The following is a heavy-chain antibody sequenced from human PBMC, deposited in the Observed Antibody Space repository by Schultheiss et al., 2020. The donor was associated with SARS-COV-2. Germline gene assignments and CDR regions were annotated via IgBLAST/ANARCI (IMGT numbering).Heavy chain of an antibody. CDR2: IIPIFGTA. Sequence: SVKVSCKASGYTFTSYGISWVRQAPGQGLEWMGGIIPIFGTANYAQKFQGRVTITADESTSTAYMELSSLRSEDTAVYYCARDRGGGTAEYFQHWGQGTLVTVSS. CDR1: GYTFTSYG. D-gene: IGHD4-23*01. J-gene: IGHJ1*01. CDR3: ARDRGGGTAEYFQH. V-gene: IGHV1-69*13.